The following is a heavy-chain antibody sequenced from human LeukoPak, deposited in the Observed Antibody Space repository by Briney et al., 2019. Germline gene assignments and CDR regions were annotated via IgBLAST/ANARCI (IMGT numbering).Heavy chain of an antibody. J-gene: IGHJ4*02. Sequence: GGSLRLSCAASGFTFSSYAMSWVRQAPGKGLEWVSGISGSGGATYSADSVKGRFTISRDNSKNTLYLQMNSLRPEDTAVYYCAKDLSSGGGYDWGQGTLVTVSS. CDR3: AKDLSSGGGYD. V-gene: IGHV3-23*01. CDR2: ISGSGGAT. CDR1: GFTFSSYA. D-gene: IGHD3-16*01.